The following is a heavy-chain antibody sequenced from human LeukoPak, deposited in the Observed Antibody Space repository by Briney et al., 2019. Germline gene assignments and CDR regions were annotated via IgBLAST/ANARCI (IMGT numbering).Heavy chain of an antibody. D-gene: IGHD3-22*01. J-gene: IGHJ4*02. CDR1: GGSISSYY. CDR2: IYYSGST. CDR3: ASSDSSGYYNPLDY. V-gene: IGHV4-59*01. Sequence: SETLSLTCTVSGGSISSYYWSWIRQPPGKGLEWIGYIYYSGSTNYNPSLKSRVTISVDTSKNQFSLKLSSVTAADTAVYYCASSDSSGYYNPLDYWGQGTLVTVSS.